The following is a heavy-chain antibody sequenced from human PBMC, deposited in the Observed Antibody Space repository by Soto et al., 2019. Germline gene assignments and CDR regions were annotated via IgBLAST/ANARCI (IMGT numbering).Heavy chain of an antibody. CDR3: ARVGRGDYGGGVFDY. D-gene: IGHD4-17*01. CDR1: GFTFSSYW. V-gene: IGHV3-74*01. CDR2: INSDGSST. J-gene: IGHJ4*02. Sequence: EVQLVESGGGLVQPGGSLRLSCAASGFTFSSYWMHWVRQAPGKGLVWVSRINSDGSSTSYADSVKGRFTISRDNAKNTRYLKMNSLRAEDTAVYYCARVGRGDYGGGVFDYWGQGTLVTVSS.